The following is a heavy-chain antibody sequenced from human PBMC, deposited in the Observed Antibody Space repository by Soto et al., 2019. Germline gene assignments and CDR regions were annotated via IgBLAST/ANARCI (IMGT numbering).Heavy chain of an antibody. CDR3: ASLGYSGSYDDY. J-gene: IGHJ4*02. CDR1: GGTFSSYA. CDR2: IIPIFGTA. D-gene: IGHD1-26*01. Sequence: ASVKVSCKVSGGTFSSYAISWVRQAPGQGLEWMGGIIPIFGTANYAQKFQGRVTITADKSTSTAYMELSSLRSEDTAVYYCASLGYSGSYDDYWGQGTLVTVSS. V-gene: IGHV1-69*06.